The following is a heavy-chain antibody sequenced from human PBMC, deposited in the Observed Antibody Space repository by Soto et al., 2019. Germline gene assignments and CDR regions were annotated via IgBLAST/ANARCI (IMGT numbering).Heavy chain of an antibody. Sequence: PSETLSLTCTVSGGPVSSISYYWGWIRQPPGQGPEWIASIHYRGTAFYNPSLRSRATISVDTSKNQFSLSLSSVTAADTAVYFCARSDYYYYASGDNIVFWGQGILVTSPQ. J-gene: IGHJ4*02. CDR1: GGPVSSISYY. CDR2: IHYRGTA. D-gene: IGHD3-10*01. CDR3: ARSDYYYYASGDNIVF. V-gene: IGHV4-39*01.